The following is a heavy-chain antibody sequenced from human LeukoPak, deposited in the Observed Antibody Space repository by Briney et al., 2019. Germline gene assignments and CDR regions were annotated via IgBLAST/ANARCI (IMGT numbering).Heavy chain of an antibody. CDR1: GFTFSSYA. Sequence: GGSLRLSCAASGFTFSSYAMSWVRQTPGKGLEWVSGISGSGGSTYYADSVKGRFTISRDNSKNTLYLQMNSLRAEDTAVYYCAKDPLSLHYYDSSGYHPDYWGQGTLVTVSS. CDR2: ISGSGGST. J-gene: IGHJ4*02. D-gene: IGHD3-22*01. CDR3: AKDPLSLHYYDSSGYHPDY. V-gene: IGHV3-23*01.